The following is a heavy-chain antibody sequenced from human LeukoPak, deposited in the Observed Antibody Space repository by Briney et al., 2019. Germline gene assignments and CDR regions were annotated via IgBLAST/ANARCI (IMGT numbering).Heavy chain of an antibody. V-gene: IGHV4-61*02. CDR1: GGSISSGSYY. J-gene: IGHJ5*02. CDR2: IYTSGST. Sequence: PSQTLSLTCTVSGGSISSGSYYWSWIRQPAGKGLEWIGRIYTSGSTNYNPSLKSRVTISVDTPKNQFSLKLSSVTAADTAVYYCARSLGGWYGWFDPWGQGTLVTVSS. D-gene: IGHD6-19*01. CDR3: ARSLGGWYGWFDP.